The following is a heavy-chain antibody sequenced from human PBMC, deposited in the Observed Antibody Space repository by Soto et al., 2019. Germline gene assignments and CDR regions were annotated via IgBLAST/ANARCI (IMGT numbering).Heavy chain of an antibody. CDR3: ARAKGTCSSTSCYPYYYYGMDV. J-gene: IGHJ6*02. CDR2: ISAYNGNT. Sequence: GASVKVSCKASGYTFTSYGISWVRQAPGQGLEWMGWISAYNGNTNYAQKLQGRVTMTTDTSTSTAYMELRSLRSDDTAVYYCARAKGTCSSTSCYPYYYYGMDVWGQGTTVTVSS. V-gene: IGHV1-18*04. CDR1: GYTFTSYG. D-gene: IGHD2-2*01.